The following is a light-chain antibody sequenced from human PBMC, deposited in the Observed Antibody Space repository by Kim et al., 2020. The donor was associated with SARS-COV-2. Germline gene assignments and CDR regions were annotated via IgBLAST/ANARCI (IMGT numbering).Light chain of an antibody. CDR2: AAS. Sequence: TSVGDIVTITCQASKDISNKVVWYQQKPGKVPNLLILAASTVRTGVPSRFSGSGSGKDFTLIISSMQPEDVADYYCQKYDTDPLTFGGGTKVDIK. J-gene: IGKJ4*01. CDR1: KDISNK. V-gene: IGKV1-27*01. CDR3: QKYDTDPLT.